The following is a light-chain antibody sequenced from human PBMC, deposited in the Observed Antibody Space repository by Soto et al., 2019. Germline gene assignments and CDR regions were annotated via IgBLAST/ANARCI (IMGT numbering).Light chain of an antibody. J-gene: IGKJ4*01. CDR1: QSVSSSY. Sequence: EIVLTQSPGTLSLSPGERATLSCRASQSVSSSYLAWYQQKPGQAPRLLIYGASSRATGIPDRFSGSGSGTDFTLTISRLETEDFSVYYCHQYDSSPLTFGGGTKVELK. CDR3: HQYDSSPLT. V-gene: IGKV3-20*01. CDR2: GAS.